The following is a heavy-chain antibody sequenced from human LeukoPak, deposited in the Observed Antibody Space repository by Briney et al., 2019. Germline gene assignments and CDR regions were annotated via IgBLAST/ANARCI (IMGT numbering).Heavy chain of an antibody. Sequence: ASVKVSCKASGYTFTSYYMHWVRQAPGQGLEWMGIINPSGGSTTYAQKFQGRVTMTRDMSTSTVYMELSSLRSEDTAVYYCARGKSHYHDSSGYYYDDFDYWGQGTLVTVSS. J-gene: IGHJ4*02. V-gene: IGHV1-46*01. CDR3: ARGKSHYHDSSGYYYDDFDY. D-gene: IGHD3-22*01. CDR1: GYTFTSYY. CDR2: INPSGGST.